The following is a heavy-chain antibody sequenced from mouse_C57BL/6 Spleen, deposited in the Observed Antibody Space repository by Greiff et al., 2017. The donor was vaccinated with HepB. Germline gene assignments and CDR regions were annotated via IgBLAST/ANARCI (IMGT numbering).Heavy chain of an antibody. D-gene: IGHD2-4*01. CDR1: GYTFTSYG. CDR2: IYPRSGNT. V-gene: IGHV1-81*01. Sequence: QVQLQQSGAELARPGASVKLSCKASGYTFTSYGISWVKQRTGQGLEWIGEIYPRSGNTYYNEKFKGKATLTADKSSSTAYMELRSLTSEDSAVYFCARLGLRLDLVAIDYWGQGTSVTVSS. CDR3: ARLGLRLDLVAIDY. J-gene: IGHJ4*01.